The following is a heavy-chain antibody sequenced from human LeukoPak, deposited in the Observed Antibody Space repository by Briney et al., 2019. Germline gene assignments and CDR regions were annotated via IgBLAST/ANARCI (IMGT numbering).Heavy chain of an antibody. J-gene: IGHJ4*02. D-gene: IGHD5-12*01. CDR2: INQDGSAK. V-gene: IGHV3-7*05. CDR1: GFLFSNSW. CDR3: ARDSGYNAFDY. Sequence: GGSLRLSCADSGFLFSNSWRCWVRQAPGGGLEWLANINQDGSAKTCVDSVKGRFTISRDNAKNSLYLQMNSLRAEDTAMYYCARDSGYNAFDYWGQGTLVTVSS.